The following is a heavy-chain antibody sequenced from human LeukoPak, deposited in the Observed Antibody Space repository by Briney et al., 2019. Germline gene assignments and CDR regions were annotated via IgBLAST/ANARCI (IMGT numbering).Heavy chain of an antibody. CDR3: AREGGSSGYSYGYNCFAH. CDR1: GYIFTIYA. CDR2: INTNTGNP. Sequence: GAAVKVSFMPSGYIFTIYAMNGVRQAPGQGREGMGWINTNTGNPTYAQGFTGGFVFSLDTSGNTAYLQISSLKVDDTAVYYCAREGGSSGYSYGYNCFAHWGQGTLVTVSS. D-gene: IGHD5-18*01. V-gene: IGHV7-4-1*02. J-gene: IGHJ5*02.